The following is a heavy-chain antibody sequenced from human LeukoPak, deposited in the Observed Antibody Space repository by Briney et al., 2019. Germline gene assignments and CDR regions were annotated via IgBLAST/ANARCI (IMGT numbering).Heavy chain of an antibody. D-gene: IGHD3-3*01. Sequence: SETLSLTCAVFGGPFNDYYWSWIRRPPGKGLEWLGEINHSGSANYMPSLKSRVSISVDTSKNQFSLRLSSVTAADTAFYYCARGRFGGHSYYYMDVWGKGTAVSVSS. CDR3: ARGRFGGHSYYYMDV. CDR1: GGPFNDYY. V-gene: IGHV4-34*01. J-gene: IGHJ6*03. CDR2: INHSGSA.